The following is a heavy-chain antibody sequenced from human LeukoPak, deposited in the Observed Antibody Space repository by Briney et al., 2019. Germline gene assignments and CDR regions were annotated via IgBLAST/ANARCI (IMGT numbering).Heavy chain of an antibody. D-gene: IGHD2-2*03. CDR2: IGGSGGST. CDR3: ARDGPGYCSSTSCYDYYYYGMDV. CDR1: RFTFSSYA. V-gene: IGHV3-23*01. J-gene: IGHJ6*02. Sequence: GVLRLSCAASRFTFSSYAMSWVRQAPGKGLEWVSAIGGSGGSTYYADSVKGRFTISRDNSKNTLYLQMNSLRAEDTAVYYCARDGPGYCSSTSCYDYYYYGMDVWGQGTTVTVSS.